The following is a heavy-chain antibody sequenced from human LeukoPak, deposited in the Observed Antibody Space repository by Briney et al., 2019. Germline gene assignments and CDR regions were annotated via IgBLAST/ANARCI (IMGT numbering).Heavy chain of an antibody. CDR3: AKEGVGYCSGGSCYHFDY. CDR2: IRYDGSNK. J-gene: IGHJ4*02. CDR1: GFTFSSYG. Sequence: PGGSLRLSCAASGFTFSSYGMHWVRQAPGKGLEWVAFIRYDGSNKYYADSVKGRFTISRDNSKNTLYLQMNSLRAEDTAVYYCAKEGVGYCSGGSCYHFDYWGQGTLVTVSS. V-gene: IGHV3-30*02. D-gene: IGHD2-15*01.